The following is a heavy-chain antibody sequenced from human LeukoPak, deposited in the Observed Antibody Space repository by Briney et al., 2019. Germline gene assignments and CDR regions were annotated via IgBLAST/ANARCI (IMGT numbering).Heavy chain of an antibody. V-gene: IGHV4-59*01. CDR2: IFYTGST. J-gene: IGHJ3*02. Sequence: SETLSLTCAVYGGSFSGYYWSWIRQPPGKGLEWIGYIFYTGSTNYNPSLKSRVTISVLTSKNRFSLKLSSVTAADTAVYYCATLTGGDDAFDIWGQGTMVTVSS. CDR1: GGSFSGYY. CDR3: ATLTGGDDAFDI. D-gene: IGHD4-23*01.